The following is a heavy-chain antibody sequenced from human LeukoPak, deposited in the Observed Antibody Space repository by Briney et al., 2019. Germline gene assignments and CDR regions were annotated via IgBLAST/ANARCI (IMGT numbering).Heavy chain of an antibody. V-gene: IGHV1-69*13. CDR2: IIPIFGTA. CDR1: GGTFSSYA. CDR3: ASSTIFGVVINPYYFDY. D-gene: IGHD3-3*01. J-gene: IGHJ4*02. Sequence: LRASVKVSCKASGGTFSSYAISWVRQAPGQGLEWMGGIIPIFGTANYAQKFQGRVTITADESTSTAYMELSSLRSEDTAVYYCASSTIFGVVINPYYFDYWGQGTLVTVSS.